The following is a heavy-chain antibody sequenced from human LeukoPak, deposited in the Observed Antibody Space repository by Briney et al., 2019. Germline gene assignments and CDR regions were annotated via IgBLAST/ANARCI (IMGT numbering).Heavy chain of an antibody. CDR3: VCYYGSGSYQKYYFDY. J-gene: IGHJ4*02. D-gene: IGHD3-10*01. V-gene: IGHV1-69*06. Sequence: EASVKVSCKACGGIFSRYAISWVRQAPAQGLEWMGGIIPIFGTANYAQKFQGRVTITADKSTSTAYMELSSLRSEDTAVYYCVCYYGSGSYQKYYFDYWGQGTLVTVSS. CDR2: IIPIFGTA. CDR1: GGIFSRYA.